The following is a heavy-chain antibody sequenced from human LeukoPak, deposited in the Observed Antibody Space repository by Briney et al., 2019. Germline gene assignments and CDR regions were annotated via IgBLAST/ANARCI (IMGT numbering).Heavy chain of an antibody. CDR2: VTRDSGIR. V-gene: IGHV3-48*02. D-gene: IGHD7-27*01. Sequence: GSLRLSCAASGFTFSSYSMKWVRQAPGKGLEWLSYVTRDSGIRSYVDSVKGRFTISRDNARNSVYLQMNSLRDEDTAVYYCARDKDWGFDYWGQGVLVTVSS. CDR3: ARDKDWGFDY. J-gene: IGHJ4*02. CDR1: GFTFSSYS.